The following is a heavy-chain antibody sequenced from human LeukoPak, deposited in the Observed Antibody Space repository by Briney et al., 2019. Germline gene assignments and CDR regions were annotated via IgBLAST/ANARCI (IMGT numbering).Heavy chain of an antibody. J-gene: IGHJ4*02. V-gene: IGHV4-39*07. CDR1: GGSISSSSYY. Sequence: SETLSLTCTVSGGSISSSSYYWGWIRQPPGKGLEWIGSIYYSGSTYYNPSLKSRVTISVDTSKNQFSLKLSSVTAADTAVYYCARDDYGDYGYFDYWSQGTLVTVSS. CDR2: IYYSGST. CDR3: ARDDYGDYGYFDY. D-gene: IGHD4-17*01.